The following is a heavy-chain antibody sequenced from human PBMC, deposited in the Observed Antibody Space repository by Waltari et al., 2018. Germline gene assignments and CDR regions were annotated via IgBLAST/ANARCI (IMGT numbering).Heavy chain of an antibody. CDR3: ARTGYGGNNDAFDI. Sequence: QVQLQESGPGLVKPSETLSLTCTVSGGPISSHYWSWIRQPPGKGREWIGYIYYSGSTNYNPSLKIRVTISVDTSKNQFSLKLSSVTAADTAVYYCARTGYGGNNDAFDIWGQGTMVTVSS. D-gene: IGHD2-15*01. CDR1: GGPISSHY. V-gene: IGHV4-59*11. J-gene: IGHJ3*02. CDR2: IYYSGST.